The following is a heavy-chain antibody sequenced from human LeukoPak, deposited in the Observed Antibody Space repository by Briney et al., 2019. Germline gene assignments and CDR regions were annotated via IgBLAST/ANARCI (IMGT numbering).Heavy chain of an antibody. CDR1: GFTFSSYG. J-gene: IGHJ4*02. Sequence: PGGSLRLSCAASGFTFSSYGMHWVRQAPGKVLEWVAFIRYDGSNKYYADSVKGRFTISRDNSKNTLYLQMNSLRVEDTAVYYCARGNNGSGSSPADYWGQGTLVTVSS. CDR3: ARGNNGSGSSPADY. V-gene: IGHV3-30*02. D-gene: IGHD3-10*01. CDR2: IRYDGSNK.